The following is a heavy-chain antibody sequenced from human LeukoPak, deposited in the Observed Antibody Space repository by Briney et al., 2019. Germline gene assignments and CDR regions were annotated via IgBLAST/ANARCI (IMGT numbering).Heavy chain of an antibody. Sequence: GGSLRLSCAASGFTFSDYYMSWIRQAPGKGLEWVPYISSSGSTIYYADSVKGRFTISRDNAKNSLYLQMNSLRAEDTAVYYCARECSGGDCYSQHAFDIWGQGTMVTVSS. V-gene: IGHV3-11*01. CDR1: GFTFSDYY. D-gene: IGHD2-21*02. CDR3: ARECSGGDCYSQHAFDI. J-gene: IGHJ3*02. CDR2: ISSSGSTI.